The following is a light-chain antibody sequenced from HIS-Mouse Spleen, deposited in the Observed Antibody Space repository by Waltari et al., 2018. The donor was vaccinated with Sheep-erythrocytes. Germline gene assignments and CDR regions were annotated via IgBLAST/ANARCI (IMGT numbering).Light chain of an antibody. CDR2: EVS. J-gene: IGLJ3*02. Sequence: QSALTQPASVSGSPGQSITLSCPGTSSDVSGYNYVSWYQQHPGKAHKLMIYEVSNRPSGVSNRFSGSKSGNTASLTISGLQAEDEADYYCSSYTSSSTLVFGGGTKLTVL. CDR3: SSYTSSSTLV. V-gene: IGLV2-14*01. CDR1: SSDVSGYNY.